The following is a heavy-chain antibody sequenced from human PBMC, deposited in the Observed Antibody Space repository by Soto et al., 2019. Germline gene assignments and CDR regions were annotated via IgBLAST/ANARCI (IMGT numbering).Heavy chain of an antibody. CDR2: INHSGST. CDR1: GGSFSGYY. V-gene: IGHV4-34*01. Sequence: SETLSLTCAVYGGSFSGYYWSWIRQPQGKGLEWIGEINHSGSTNYNPSLKSRVTISVDTSKNQFSLKLSSVTAADTAVYYCARNYGDYDAFDIWGQGTMVT. CDR3: ARNYGDYDAFDI. D-gene: IGHD4-17*01. J-gene: IGHJ3*02.